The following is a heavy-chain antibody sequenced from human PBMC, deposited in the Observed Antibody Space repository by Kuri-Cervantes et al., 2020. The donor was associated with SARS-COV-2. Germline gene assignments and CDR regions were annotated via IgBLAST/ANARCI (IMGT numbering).Heavy chain of an antibody. J-gene: IGHJ4*02. CDR1: GGPISSYY. CDR2: IYYSGST. CDR3: ARWEPEGCFDY. Sequence: GSLRLSCTVSGGPISSYYWSWIRQPPGKGLEWIGYIYYSGSTNYNPSLKSRVTISVDTSKNQFSLKLSSVTAADTAVYYCARWEPEGCFDYWGQGTLVTVSS. D-gene: IGHD1-26*01. V-gene: IGHV4-59*01.